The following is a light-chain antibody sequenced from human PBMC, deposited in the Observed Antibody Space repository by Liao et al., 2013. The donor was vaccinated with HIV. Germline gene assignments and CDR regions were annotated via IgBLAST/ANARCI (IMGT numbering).Light chain of an antibody. CDR2: NDD. CDR1: NIGSKS. CDR3: QVWESSGDHWV. J-gene: IGLJ3*02. Sequence: SYVLTQPPSVSVAPGKTARITCGGNNIGSKSVHWYQQRPGQAPLVVIYNDDDRPSGIPDRISGSNSGNTATLSISRVEAGDEADYYCQVWESSGDHWVFGGGTRLTVL. V-gene: IGLV3-21*01.